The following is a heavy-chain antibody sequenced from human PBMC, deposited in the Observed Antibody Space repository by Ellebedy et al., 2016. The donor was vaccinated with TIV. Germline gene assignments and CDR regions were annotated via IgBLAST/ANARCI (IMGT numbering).Heavy chain of an antibody. D-gene: IGHD3-10*01. Sequence: SETLSLTXTVSGGSISSNNWWSWVRQPPVKGLEWIGEIYHSGRTNYNPSLASRVTISMDTSNNQFSLRLSSVTAADTAVYYCARHSYYNDDTGNHYYFDTWGQGTLVTVAS. J-gene: IGHJ4*02. V-gene: IGHV4-4*02. CDR1: GGSISSNNW. CDR3: ARHSYYNDDTGNHYYFDT. CDR2: IYHSGRT.